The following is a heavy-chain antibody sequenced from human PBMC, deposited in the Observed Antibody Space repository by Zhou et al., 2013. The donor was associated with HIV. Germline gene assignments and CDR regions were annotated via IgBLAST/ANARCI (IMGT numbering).Heavy chain of an antibody. V-gene: IGHV1-69*11. CDR1: GGTFNNYA. D-gene: IGHD3-22*01. Sequence: QVQLVQSGSEVKKPGSSVKVSCRASGGTFNNYAISWVRQAPGQGLEWMGGIVPLLGTANYAQNFQGRVTITADESTSTAYMELSSLRSEDTAVYYCARGGYYDSSGYYFYYYHMDVWAKGPRSSSP. CDR3: ARGGYYDSSGYYFYYYHMDV. J-gene: IGHJ6*03. CDR2: IVPLLGTA.